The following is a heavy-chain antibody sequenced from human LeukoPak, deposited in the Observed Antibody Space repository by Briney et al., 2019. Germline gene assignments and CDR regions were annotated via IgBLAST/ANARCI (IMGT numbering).Heavy chain of an antibody. CDR3: ARHHRPVYGGNSVRNTQPSPYKYNWFDP. J-gene: IGHJ5*02. CDR1: GGSFSGYY. CDR2: INHSGST. V-gene: IGHV4-34*01. Sequence: SETLSLTCAVYGGSFSGYYWSWIRQPPGKGLEWIGEINHSGSTNYNPSLKSRVTISVDTSKNQFSLKLSSVTAADTAVYYCARHHRPVYGGNSVRNTQPSPYKYNWFDPWGQGTLVTVSS. D-gene: IGHD4-23*01.